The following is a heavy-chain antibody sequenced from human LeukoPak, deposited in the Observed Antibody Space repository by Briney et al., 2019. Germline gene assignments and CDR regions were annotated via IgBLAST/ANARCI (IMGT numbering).Heavy chain of an antibody. D-gene: IGHD3-10*01. CDR1: GFTLSNYA. CDR3: AQPLGSGSYSDY. CDR2: IGGRGDRT. V-gene: IGHV3-23*01. Sequence: PGGSLRLSCAASGFTLSNYAMSGVRQAPGKGLEWVSTIGGRGDRTNYADSVKGRFTVSRDNSKNTLYLQMDSLRAEDTAVYYCAQPLGSGSYSDYWGQGTLVTVSS. J-gene: IGHJ4*02.